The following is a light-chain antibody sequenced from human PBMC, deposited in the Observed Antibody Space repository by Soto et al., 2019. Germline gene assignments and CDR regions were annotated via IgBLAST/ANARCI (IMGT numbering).Light chain of an antibody. Sequence: QSALTQPASVSGSPGQSITISCTGTSSDVGGYNHVSWYQHSPGKAPKLILFAVSDRTSGVSHRFSGSKSGNTASLTISGLQAEDEADYCCCSYTRLSTVVFGGGTKLTVL. CDR1: SSDVGGYNH. V-gene: IGLV2-14*01. CDR2: AVS. J-gene: IGLJ2*01. CDR3: CSYTRLSTVV.